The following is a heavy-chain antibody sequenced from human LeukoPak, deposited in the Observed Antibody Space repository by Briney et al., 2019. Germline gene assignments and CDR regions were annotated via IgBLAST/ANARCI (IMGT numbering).Heavy chain of an antibody. CDR3: ARDPNGDYIGAFEF. Sequence: GGSLRLSCAASGFTFNLYAMMWVRQAPGKGLEWVAAIRGSGAITQYADSVKGRFTISRVNSRNTLFLQMNSLRAEGTAVYFCARDPNGDYIGAFEFWGQGPMVPVS. V-gene: IGHV3-23*01. CDR1: GFTFNLYA. CDR2: IRGSGAIT. D-gene: IGHD4-17*01. J-gene: IGHJ3*01.